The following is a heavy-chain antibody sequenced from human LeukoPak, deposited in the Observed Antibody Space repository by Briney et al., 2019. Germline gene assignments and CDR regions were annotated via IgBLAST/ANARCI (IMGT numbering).Heavy chain of an antibody. J-gene: IGHJ4*02. Sequence: GGSLRLSCAASGFAVSSNHMNWVRQAPGKGLEWVSIIYSAGTTYHYADSVKGRFTISRDTSKNTVYLQMSSLRDEDTAIYYCARDSTYYYFDHWGQGTLVTVSS. CDR2: IYSAGTT. V-gene: IGHV3-53*01. CDR1: GFAVSSNH. D-gene: IGHD1-26*01. CDR3: ARDSTYYYFDH.